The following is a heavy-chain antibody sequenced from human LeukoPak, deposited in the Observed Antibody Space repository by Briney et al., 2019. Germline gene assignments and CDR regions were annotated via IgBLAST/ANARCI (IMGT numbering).Heavy chain of an antibody. CDR3: ARDLTGDGDGHYYYYYMDV. CDR1: GYTFTSYY. CDR2: INPSGGST. Sequence: ASVKVSCKASGYTFTSYYMHWVRQAPGQGLEWMGIINPSGGSTSYAQKFQGRVTMTRDMSTSTVYMELSSLRSEDTAVYYCARDLTGDGDGHYYYYYMDVWGKGTTVTVSS. J-gene: IGHJ6*03. V-gene: IGHV1-46*01. D-gene: IGHD7-27*01.